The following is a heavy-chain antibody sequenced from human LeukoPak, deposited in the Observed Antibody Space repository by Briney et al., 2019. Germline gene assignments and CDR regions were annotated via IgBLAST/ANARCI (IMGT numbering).Heavy chain of an antibody. D-gene: IGHD3-10*01. CDR2: INPNSGGT. Sequence: GASVKVSCKASGYTFTGYYMHWVRQARGQGLEWMGRINPNSGGTNYAQKFQGRATMTRDTSISTAYMELSRLRSDDTAVYYCARAFADFYYYGSGSHLDYWGQGTLVTVSS. CDR1: GYTFTGYY. J-gene: IGHJ4*02. V-gene: IGHV1-2*06. CDR3: ARAFADFYYYGSGSHLDY.